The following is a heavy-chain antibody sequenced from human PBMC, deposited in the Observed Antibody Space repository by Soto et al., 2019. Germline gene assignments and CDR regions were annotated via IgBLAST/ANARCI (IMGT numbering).Heavy chain of an antibody. CDR1: GGSISENY. CDR3: VASLAASGLHWLDP. CDR2: IVANGHT. D-gene: IGHD6-13*01. Sequence: SETLALTCIVSGGSISENYWNWVRQPPGKGLEWIGLIVANGHTDYNPSLKRRGTMSVDASKNQFSLRLTSMPAAATAVYYCVASLAASGLHWLDPWRRGTLVTVSS. V-gene: IGHV4-4*07. J-gene: IGHJ5*02.